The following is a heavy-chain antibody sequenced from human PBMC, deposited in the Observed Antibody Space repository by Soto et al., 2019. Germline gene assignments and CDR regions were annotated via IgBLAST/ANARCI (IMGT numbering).Heavy chain of an antibody. CDR2: ISYDGSNK. Sequence: HPWGSLRLSCAASGFTFGSYGMHFFRHSPVKGLEWVAVISYDGSNKYYADSVKGRFTISRDNSKNTLYLQMNSLRAEDTAVYYCAKEFNWNYVPWFDPWGQGTLVTVSS. V-gene: IGHV3-30*18. CDR3: AKEFNWNYVPWFDP. J-gene: IGHJ5*02. CDR1: GFTFGSYG. D-gene: IGHD1-7*01.